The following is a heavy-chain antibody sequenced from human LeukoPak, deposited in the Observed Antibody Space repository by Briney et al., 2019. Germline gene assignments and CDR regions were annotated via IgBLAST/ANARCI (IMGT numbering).Heavy chain of an antibody. Sequence: PGGSLRLSCAASGXTVSSNCMSWVRQAPGKGLEWVSVIYSGGSTYYADSVKGRFTISRDNSKNTLYLQMNSLRAEDTAVYYCARMTASGGSCYSCYFDYWGHGTLVTVSS. V-gene: IGHV3-53*01. D-gene: IGHD2-15*01. CDR1: GXTVSSNC. CDR2: IYSGGST. CDR3: ARMTASGGSCYSCYFDY. J-gene: IGHJ4*01.